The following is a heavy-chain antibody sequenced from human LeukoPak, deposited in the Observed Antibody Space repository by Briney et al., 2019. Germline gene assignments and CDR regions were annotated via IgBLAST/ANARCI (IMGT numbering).Heavy chain of an antibody. CDR2: IYTSGST. CDR3: ARDFYGSGSYSRYYYYYYMDV. J-gene: IGHJ6*03. CDR1: GNSISSGDYY. Sequence: SETLSLTCTVSGNSISSGDYYWSWLRPPAGKGLEWFGRIYTSGSTNYNPSLKSRVTMSVDTSKNQFSLKLSSVTAADTAVYYCARDFYGSGSYSRYYYYYYMDVWGKGTTVTISS. D-gene: IGHD3-10*01. V-gene: IGHV4-61*02.